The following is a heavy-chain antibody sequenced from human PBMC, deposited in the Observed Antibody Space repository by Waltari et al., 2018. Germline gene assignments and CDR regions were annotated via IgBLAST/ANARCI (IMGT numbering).Heavy chain of an antibody. V-gene: IGHV1-3*01. Sequence: QVQLVQSGAEVKKPGASVKVSCKASGYTFTRYDMHWVRQAPGQRLEWMGWINAGNGNTKYSQKFQGRVTITRDTSASTAYMELSSLRSEDTAVYYCAREALVPPYNWFDPWGQGTLVTVSS. CDR3: AREALVPPYNWFDP. CDR2: INAGNGNT. D-gene: IGHD3-3*02. CDR1: GYTFTRYD. J-gene: IGHJ5*02.